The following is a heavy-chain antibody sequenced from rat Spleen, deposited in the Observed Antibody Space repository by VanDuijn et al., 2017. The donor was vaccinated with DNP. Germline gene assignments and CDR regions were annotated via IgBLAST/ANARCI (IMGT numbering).Heavy chain of an antibody. J-gene: IGHJ2*01. CDR3: ARHNYNFDY. V-gene: IGHV5-7*01. Sequence: GLVQPGRSLKLSCAASGFTFSDYFMAWVRQAPKKGLEWVATITNTGTRTFYSDPVRGRFTVSRDNAESRLYLQLNSLKSEDTATYYCARHNYNFDYWGQGVMVTVSS. CDR1: GFTFSDYF. CDR2: ITNTGTRT. D-gene: IGHD1-10*01.